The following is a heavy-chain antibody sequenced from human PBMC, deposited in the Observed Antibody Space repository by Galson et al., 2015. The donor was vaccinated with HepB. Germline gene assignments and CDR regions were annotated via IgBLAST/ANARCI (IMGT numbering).Heavy chain of an antibody. Sequence: LRLSCAASRFTFSNYWMHWVRQAPGKGLVWVSRISSGGGTTAYADSVKGRFTISRDNAKNTLYLQMNSLRVEDTAVYYCVRDGTFATAYGPFDSWGQGTLVTVSS. J-gene: IGHJ4*02. CDR3: VRDGTFATAYGPFDS. CDR2: ISSGGGTT. V-gene: IGHV3-74*01. CDR1: RFTFSNYW. D-gene: IGHD1-1*01.